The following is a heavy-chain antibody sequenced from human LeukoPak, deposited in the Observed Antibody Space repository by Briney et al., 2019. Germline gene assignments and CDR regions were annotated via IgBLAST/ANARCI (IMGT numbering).Heavy chain of an antibody. Sequence: ASVKVSCKASGYTFTSYGISWVRQAPGQGLEWMGWISAYNGNTNYAQKLQGRVTMTTDTSTSTAYMELRSLRSDDTAVYYCARVNPSWFGELFYYYYYYMDVWGKGTTVTVSS. D-gene: IGHD3-10*01. CDR1: GYTFTSYG. CDR3: ARVNPSWFGELFYYYYYYMDV. J-gene: IGHJ6*03. CDR2: ISAYNGNT. V-gene: IGHV1-18*01.